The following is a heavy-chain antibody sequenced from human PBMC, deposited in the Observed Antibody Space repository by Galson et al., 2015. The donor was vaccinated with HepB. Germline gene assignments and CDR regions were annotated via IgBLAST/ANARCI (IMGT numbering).Heavy chain of an antibody. CDR1: GYTFTSYD. D-gene: IGHD3-10*01. J-gene: IGHJ6*02. V-gene: IGHV1-8*01. Sequence: SVKVSCKASGYTFTSYDINWVRQATGQGLEWMGWMNPNSGNTGYAQKFQGRVTMTRNTSISTADMELSSLRSEDTAVYYCFLGYGSGSYFPYYYGMDVWGQGTTVTVSS. CDR3: FLGYGSGSYFPYYYGMDV. CDR2: MNPNSGNT.